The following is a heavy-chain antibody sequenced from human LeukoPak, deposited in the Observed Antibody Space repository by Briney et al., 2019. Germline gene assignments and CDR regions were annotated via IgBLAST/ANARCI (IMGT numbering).Heavy chain of an antibody. D-gene: IGHD6-13*01. CDR2: IKQDGSEK. J-gene: IGHJ5*02. CDR1: GFTFSSYW. Sequence: GGSLRLSCAASGFTFSSYWMSWVRQAPGKGLEWVANIKQDGSEKYYVDFVKGRFTISRDNAKNSLYLQMNSLRAEDTAVYYCARGPYSSSWEIDWFDPWGQGTLVTVSS. CDR3: ARGPYSSSWEIDWFDP. V-gene: IGHV3-7*01.